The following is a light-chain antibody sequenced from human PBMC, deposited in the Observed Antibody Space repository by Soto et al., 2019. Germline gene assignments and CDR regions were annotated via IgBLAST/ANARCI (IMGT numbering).Light chain of an antibody. CDR2: EVS. CDR3: ISYTSDDVGDV. Sequence: QSALTQPASVSGTPGQSLTISCTGSNSDVGIYDFVSWYQHHPGRAPKLIVSEVSHRPSGVSNRFSGSKSGNTASLTISGLQSEDEADYYCISYTSDDVGDVFGTGTKLTVL. CDR1: NSDVGIYDF. J-gene: IGLJ1*01. V-gene: IGLV2-14*01.